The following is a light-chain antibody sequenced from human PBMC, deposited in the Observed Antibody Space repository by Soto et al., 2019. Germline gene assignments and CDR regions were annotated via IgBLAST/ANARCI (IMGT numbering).Light chain of an antibody. Sequence: QSALTQPPSASGSPGQSVTISCTGTSSDVGGYNYVSWYQQHPGRAPKLMIYEVSKRPSGVPDRFSGSKSGNTASLTVSGLQAEDEADYYCSSYAGNNKYVFGPGTKLTVL. CDR3: SSYAGNNKYV. CDR1: SSDVGGYNY. CDR2: EVS. V-gene: IGLV2-8*01. J-gene: IGLJ1*01.